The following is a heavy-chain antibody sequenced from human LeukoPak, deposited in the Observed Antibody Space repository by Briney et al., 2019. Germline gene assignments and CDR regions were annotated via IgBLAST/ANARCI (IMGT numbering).Heavy chain of an antibody. CDR1: GYTFTGYY. V-gene: IGHV1-2*06. D-gene: IGHD4-23*01. J-gene: IGHJ6*02. CDR3: AKGLKGRPVAIYYYYGMDV. Sequence: ASVKVSCKASGYTFTGYYMHWVRQAPGQGLEWMGRINPSSGGTNYAQKFQGRVTMTRDTSISTAYMELSRLRSDDTAVYYCAKGLKGRPVAIYYYYGMDVWGQGTTVTVSS. CDR2: INPSSGGT.